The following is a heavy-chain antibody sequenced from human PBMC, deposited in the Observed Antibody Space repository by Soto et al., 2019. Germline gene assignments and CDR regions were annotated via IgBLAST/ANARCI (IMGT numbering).Heavy chain of an antibody. CDR2: IYYSGST. CDR3: ARDQAGPGSNWFDP. CDR1: GGSISSYY. V-gene: IGHV4-59*01. D-gene: IGHD6-13*01. Sequence: ETLSLTCTVSGGSISSYYWSWIRQPPGKGLEWIEYIYYSGSTNYNPSLKSRVTISVDTSKNQFSLKLSSVTAADTAVYYCARDQAGPGSNWFDPGGQGTLVTVSS. J-gene: IGHJ5*02.